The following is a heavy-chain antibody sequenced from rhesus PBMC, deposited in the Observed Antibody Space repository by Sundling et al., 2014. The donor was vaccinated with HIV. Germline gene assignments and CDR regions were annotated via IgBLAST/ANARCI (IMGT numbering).Heavy chain of an antibody. CDR3: ASGGSAADY. CDR2: INGNSGST. V-gene: IGHV4-143*01. CDR1: GASLSGDYH. D-gene: IGHD6-31*01. J-gene: IGHJ4*01. Sequence: QVQLRESGPGLVRPSETLSLTCAVSGASLSGDYHWSWIRQPPGKGLEWIGEINGNSGSTNYNPSLKSRVTISRDTSKNQFSLKLSSVTAADTAVYYCASGGSAADYWGQGILVTVSS.